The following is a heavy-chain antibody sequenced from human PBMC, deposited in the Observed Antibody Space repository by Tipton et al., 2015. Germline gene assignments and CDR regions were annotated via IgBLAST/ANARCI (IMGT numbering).Heavy chain of an antibody. J-gene: IGHJ4*01. V-gene: IGHV3-48*03. CDR1: GFIFSDYE. D-gene: IGHD2-21*02. Sequence: SLRLSCTASGFIFSDYEMEWVRQAPGKGLEWISYISRSGSNTYYADSVKGRSTLSRDNAQNSLFLVLNSLRPEDTAVYYCVRDHAVTSANDFWDQGTLVSVSS. CDR3: VRDHAVTSANDF. CDR2: ISRSGSNT.